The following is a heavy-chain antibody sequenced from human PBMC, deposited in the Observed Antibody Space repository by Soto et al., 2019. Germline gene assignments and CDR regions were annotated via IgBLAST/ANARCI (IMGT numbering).Heavy chain of an antibody. J-gene: IGHJ5*02. CDR1: GFPSSSYA. CDR2: LYYDGRNK. CDR3: ASPGGDYFLNWFDP. D-gene: IGHD2-21*02. Sequence: QVQLVGSGGGVVKPGRPLRLSCAASGFPSSSYAMHGVGQAPGKGREWVAVLYYDGRNKSYATSVKGRFTISRDNSKNTLYLQRNSLRAEDTAVYYCASPGGDYFLNWFDPWGQGTLVTVSS. V-gene: IGHV3-30-3*01.